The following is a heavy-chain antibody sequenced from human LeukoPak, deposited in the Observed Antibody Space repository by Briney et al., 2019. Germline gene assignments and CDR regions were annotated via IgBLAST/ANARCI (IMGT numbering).Heavy chain of an antibody. J-gene: IGHJ4*02. CDR1: AGSITSYY. D-gene: IGHD3-16*01. V-gene: IGHV4-4*07. Sequence: SETLSPTRTVSAGSITSYYWSWIRQPAGKGLEWLGRIYSSGNTNFKPALKSRVTMSVDTSKNQISLNLTSVTAADTAVYYCARAPTREGGGALFDYWGQGTLVTVSS. CDR2: IYSSGNT. CDR3: ARAPTREGGGALFDY.